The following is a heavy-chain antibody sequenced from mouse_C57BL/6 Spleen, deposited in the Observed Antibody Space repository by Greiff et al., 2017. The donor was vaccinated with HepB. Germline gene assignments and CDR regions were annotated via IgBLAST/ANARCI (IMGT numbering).Heavy chain of an antibody. D-gene: IGHD2-1*01. Sequence: QVQLQQSGAELVMPGASVKLSCKASGYTFTSYWMHWVKQRPGQGLEWIGEIDPSDSSTNYNPKFKGKSTLTVDKSSSTAYMQLSSLTSEDSAVYYCARGNYGFAYWGQGTLVTVSA. CDR3: ARGNYGFAY. J-gene: IGHJ3*01. V-gene: IGHV1-69*01. CDR1: GYTFTSYW. CDR2: IDPSDSST.